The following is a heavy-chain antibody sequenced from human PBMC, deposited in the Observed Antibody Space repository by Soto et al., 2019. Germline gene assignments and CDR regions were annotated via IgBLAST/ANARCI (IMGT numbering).Heavy chain of an antibody. CDR3: ARQIFDY. Sequence: PSQTLSLTCTVSDGSISSRSYYLSCIRQPPGKGLEWIGTIYYSGTTHNNPSLKSRVTISVDTSKNQFSLKLSSVTAADTAVYYCARQIFDYWGQGTLVTVSS. J-gene: IGHJ4*02. V-gene: IGHV4-39*01. CDR1: DGSISSRSYY. CDR2: IYYSGTT.